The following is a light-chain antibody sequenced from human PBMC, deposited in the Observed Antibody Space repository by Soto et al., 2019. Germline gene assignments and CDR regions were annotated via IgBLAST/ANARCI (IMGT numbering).Light chain of an antibody. Sequence: DIQMTQSPSSLSASVGDRVTITCQASQDISNYLNWYQQKPGKAPKLLIFAAFTLQIGVPSRFSGSGSGTDFTFTISSLQPEDLATSFCQQYDTLPPLTFGRGTRVEI. CDR3: QQYDTLPPLT. J-gene: IGKJ4*01. CDR1: QDISNY. V-gene: IGKV1-33*01. CDR2: AAF.